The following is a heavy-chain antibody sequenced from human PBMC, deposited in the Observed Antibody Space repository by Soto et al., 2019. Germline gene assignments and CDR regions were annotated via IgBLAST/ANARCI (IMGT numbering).Heavy chain of an antibody. V-gene: IGHV4-30-2*01. CDR2: IYRGGST. Sequence: PSETLSLTRAVSGGSISSDDYSWSWIRQPPGKGLEWIGYIYRGGSTYFNPSLKSRVTISVDRSKNQFSLKLSSVTAADTAVYYCASGSHVPHFWGQGTLVTVSS. CDR3: ASGSHVPHF. D-gene: IGHD6-6*01. CDR1: GGSISSDDYS. J-gene: IGHJ4*02.